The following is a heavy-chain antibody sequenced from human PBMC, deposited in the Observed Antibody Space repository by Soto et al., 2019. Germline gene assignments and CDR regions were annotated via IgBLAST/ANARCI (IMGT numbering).Heavy chain of an antibody. CDR3: ASGEGANDPLAY. D-gene: IGHD1-1*01. Sequence: ASVKVSCTSSVYAFNICGRIWVRQAPSQGLEWMGWISAYNGNTNYAQKLQGRVTMTTDTSTSTAYMELRSLRSDDTAVYYCASGEGANDPLAYWVQGTLVPGSS. V-gene: IGHV1-18*01. CDR1: VYAFNICG. CDR2: ISAYNGNT. J-gene: IGHJ4*02.